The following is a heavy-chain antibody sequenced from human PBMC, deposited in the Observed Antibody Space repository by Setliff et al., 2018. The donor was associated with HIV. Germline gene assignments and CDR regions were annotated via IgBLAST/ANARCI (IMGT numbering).Heavy chain of an antibody. CDR1: GISIHGYY. CDR2: VSSIGNT. D-gene: IGHD6-13*01. J-gene: IGHJ6*03. V-gene: IGHV4-4*08. CDR3: AGGEVRSRYVSSRAPIYHYYYYMDV. Sequence: SETLSLTCSVSGISIHGYYWSWIRQSPRTRLEWIGYVSSIGNTNYNPSLKSRVTISVDTSKNQLSLKLTSVAAADTAVYYCAGGEVRSRYVSSRAPIYHYYYYMDVWGKGTTVTVSS.